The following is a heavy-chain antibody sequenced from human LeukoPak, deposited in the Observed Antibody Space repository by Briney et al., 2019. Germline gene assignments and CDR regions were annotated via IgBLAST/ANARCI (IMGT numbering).Heavy chain of an antibody. Sequence: SETLSLTCTVSGGSISSNSNYWACIRQPPGRGLEWNGSISYGGSTYYSPSLESRVTISVDTSKNQFSLNLSSVTAADTAVYYCARQALWFFDHWGQGTLVTVSS. CDR1: GGSISSNSNY. D-gene: IGHD2-21*01. CDR3: ARQALWFFDH. J-gene: IGHJ4*02. CDR2: ISYGGST. V-gene: IGHV4-39*01.